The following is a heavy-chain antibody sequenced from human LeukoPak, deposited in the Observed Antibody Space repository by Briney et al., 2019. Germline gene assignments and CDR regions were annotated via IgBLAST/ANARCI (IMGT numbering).Heavy chain of an antibody. CDR2: IIPIFGTA. V-gene: IGHV1-69*05. D-gene: IGHD6-13*01. CDR3: ARSRAGRSVSGIADLHYFDY. CDR1: GGTFSSYA. Sequence: GSSVKVSCKASGGTFSSYAISWVRQAPGQGLEWMGGIIPIFGTANYAQKFQGRVTITTDESTSTAYMELSSLRSEDTAVLYCARSRAGRSVSGIADLHYFDYWGQGTLVTVSS. J-gene: IGHJ4*02.